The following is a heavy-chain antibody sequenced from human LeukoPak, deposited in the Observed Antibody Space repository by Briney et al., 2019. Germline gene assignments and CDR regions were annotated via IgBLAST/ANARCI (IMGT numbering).Heavy chain of an antibody. CDR2: INWNGGST. V-gene: IGHV3-20*04. CDR1: GFTFDGYG. D-gene: IGHD7-27*01. J-gene: IGHJ6*03. Sequence: PGGSLRLSCAASGFTFDGYGMSWVRQAPGKGLEWVSGINWNGGSTGYADSVKGRFTISRDNAKNSLYLQMNSLRAEDTALYYCARDPGTGAILRGYMDVWGKGTTVTVSS. CDR3: ARDPGTGAILRGYMDV.